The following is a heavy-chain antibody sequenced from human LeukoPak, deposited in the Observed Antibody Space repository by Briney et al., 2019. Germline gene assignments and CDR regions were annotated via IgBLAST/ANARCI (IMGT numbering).Heavy chain of an antibody. CDR2: SYSSGST. V-gene: IGHV4-61*02. J-gene: IGHJ4*02. CDR3: ARGSRYSSGYDYIDH. CDR1: GGSISSGRDY. D-gene: IGHD3-22*01. Sequence: SETLSLTCTVSGGSISSGRDYCSWTRQTAGKGLEWIGRSYSSGSTNYNPSLKSRVSISVDTSKNQFSLRLSSVTAADTAVYYCARGSRYSSGYDYIDHWGQGTLVTVSS.